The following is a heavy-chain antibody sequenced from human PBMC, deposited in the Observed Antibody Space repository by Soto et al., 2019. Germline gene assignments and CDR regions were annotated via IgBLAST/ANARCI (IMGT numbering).Heavy chain of an antibody. CDR3: ARDRGLAYCGGDCYSFDY. D-gene: IGHD2-21*02. CDR1: GYTFTNYG. J-gene: IGHJ4*02. Sequence: GASVKVSCKASGYTFTNYGFSWVRQAPGQGLEWMGWISGYNGNTKYAEKFQGRVTMTTDTSTSTAHMELRSLRSDDTAAYYCARDRGLAYCGGDCYSFDYWGQGTLVTVSS. CDR2: ISGYNGNT. V-gene: IGHV1-18*01.